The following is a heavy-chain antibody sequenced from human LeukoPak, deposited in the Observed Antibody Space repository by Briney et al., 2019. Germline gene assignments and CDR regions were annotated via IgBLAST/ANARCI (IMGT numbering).Heavy chain of an antibody. CDR1: GFTFSSYG. J-gene: IGHJ4*02. V-gene: IGHV3-33*06. CDR2: IWYDGSNK. Sequence: GGSLRLSCAASGFTFSSYGMHRVRQAPGKGLEWVAVIWYDGSNKYYADSVKGRFTISRDNSKSTLYLQMDSLRAEDTAVYYCAKSHQWLAFYDHWGQGTLVTVSS. CDR3: AKSHQWLAFYDH. D-gene: IGHD6-19*01.